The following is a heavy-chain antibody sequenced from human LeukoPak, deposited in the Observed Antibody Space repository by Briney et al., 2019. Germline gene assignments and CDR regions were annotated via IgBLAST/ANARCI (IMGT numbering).Heavy chain of an antibody. J-gene: IGHJ4*02. Sequence: PGGSLRLSCVASGFTFSNYVMHWVRQAPGKGLEWVAVISQDGDIKFDADSVKGRFTISRDNSKNTLYLQMNSLRPEDTAVYYCARDPVKQLGIRYFDYWGQGTLVTVSS. CDR1: GFTFSNYV. V-gene: IGHV3-30*04. D-gene: IGHD7-27*01. CDR3: ARDPVKQLGIRYFDY. CDR2: ISQDGDIK.